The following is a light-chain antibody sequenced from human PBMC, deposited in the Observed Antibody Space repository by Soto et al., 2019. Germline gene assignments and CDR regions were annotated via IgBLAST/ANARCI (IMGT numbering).Light chain of an antibody. CDR3: QHRMNWPLT. CDR2: DAS. CDR1: QTVSSY. J-gene: IGKJ5*01. Sequence: EIVLTQSPATLCLSPGERATLSCRASQTVSSYLLWYQQKPGQAPRLLIYDASNRASGTPAGFSGSGSETDFTLTISSLEPEDFAVYYCQHRMNWPLTFGQGTRLEIK. V-gene: IGKV3-11*01.